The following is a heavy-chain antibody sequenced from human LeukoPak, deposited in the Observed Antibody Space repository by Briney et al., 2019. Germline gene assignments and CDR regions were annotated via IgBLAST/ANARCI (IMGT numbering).Heavy chain of an antibody. CDR3: AKDVRDIVVSIDTYMY. CDR1: GFTVSSKD. Sequence: PGGSLRPSCAASGFTVSSKDMNWVRQAPGKGLEWVSVLYSGGRTYYADSVKGRFTISRDNSKNTVYLQMNSLRAEDTAVYYCAKDVRDIVVSIDTYMYWGQGTLVTVSS. J-gene: IGHJ4*02. V-gene: IGHV3-53*01. CDR2: LYSGGRT. D-gene: IGHD2-21*01.